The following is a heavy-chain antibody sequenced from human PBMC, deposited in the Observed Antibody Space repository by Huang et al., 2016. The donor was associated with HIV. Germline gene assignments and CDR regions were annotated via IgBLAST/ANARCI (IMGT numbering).Heavy chain of an antibody. Sequence: VKKPGASVKVSCKTSGYTFSGYAITWVRQAPGQGLEWMGWVSPYNGDTNYVQNLQGRVTMTTDMSTTTAYMELRSLTSDDTAIYYCARKFGRDFDYWGQGTLVTVSS. CDR1: GYTFSGYA. J-gene: IGHJ4*02. CDR2: VSPYNGDT. V-gene: IGHV1-18*01. CDR3: ARKFGRDFDY. D-gene: IGHD3-16*01.